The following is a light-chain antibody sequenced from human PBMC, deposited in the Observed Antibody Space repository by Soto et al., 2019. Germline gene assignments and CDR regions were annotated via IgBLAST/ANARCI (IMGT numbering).Light chain of an antibody. Sequence: QSALTQPASVSGSPGQSITISCTGTSSDVGSYNLVSWYQQHPGKAPKLMIYEGTKRPSGVSNRFSGSKSGNTASLTISGLQAEDEADYYCSSYAGSSTFVVFGGGTKRTVL. J-gene: IGLJ2*01. V-gene: IGLV2-23*03. CDR1: SSDVGSYNL. CDR3: SSYAGSSTFVV. CDR2: EGT.